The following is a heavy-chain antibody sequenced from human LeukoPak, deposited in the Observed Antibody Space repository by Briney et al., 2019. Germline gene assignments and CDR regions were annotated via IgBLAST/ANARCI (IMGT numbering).Heavy chain of an antibody. CDR1: GGSISTYD. CDR3: ARHSRCYGSFDY. CDR2: FYYTGST. D-gene: IGHD2-15*01. Sequence: SETLSLTCTVSGGSISTYDWSGIRQPPGKGLEWIGYFYYTGSTKYNPSLKSRVTISVDTSKNQISLDLSSVTAADTAVYYCARHSRCYGSFDYWGQGTLVTVSS. J-gene: IGHJ4*02. V-gene: IGHV4-59*08.